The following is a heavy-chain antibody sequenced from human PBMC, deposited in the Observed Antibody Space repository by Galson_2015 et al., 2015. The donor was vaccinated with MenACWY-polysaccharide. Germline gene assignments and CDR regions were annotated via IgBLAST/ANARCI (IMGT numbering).Heavy chain of an antibody. J-gene: IGHJ2*01. CDR3: ARDLLDSSGYTRGSVFDL. CDR2: IKQDGSEK. Sequence: SLRLSCAASGFTFNNFWMNWVRQAPGKGLEWVAIIKQDGSEKYYIDSVRGRFSISRDNAKNSLYLQMNSLRNEDTAVYHCARDLLDSSGYTRGSVFDLWGRGTLVTVSS. V-gene: IGHV3-7*01. CDR1: GFTFNNFW. D-gene: IGHD3-22*01.